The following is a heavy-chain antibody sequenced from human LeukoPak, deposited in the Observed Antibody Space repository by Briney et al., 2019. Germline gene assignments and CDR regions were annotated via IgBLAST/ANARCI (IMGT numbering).Heavy chain of an antibody. V-gene: IGHV3-48*01. CDR2: ISSSSTI. Sequence: GGSLRLSCAASGFTFSSYSMNWVRQAPGKGLEWVSYISSSSTIYYADSVKGRFTISRDNAKNSLYLQMNSLRAEDTAVYYCASDFWSGYDYFDYWGQGTLVTVSS. CDR1: GFTFSSYS. J-gene: IGHJ4*02. D-gene: IGHD3-3*01. CDR3: ASDFWSGYDYFDY.